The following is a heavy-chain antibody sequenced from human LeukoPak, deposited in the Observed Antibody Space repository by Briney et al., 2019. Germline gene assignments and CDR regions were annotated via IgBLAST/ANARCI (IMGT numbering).Heavy chain of an antibody. CDR2: ISSSGRTI. Sequence: GGSLRLSCAASGFTFSSYEMNWVRQAPGKGLEWLSYISSSGRTIYYADSVKGRFTMSRDNANNSLYLQMNSLRAEDTAVYYCARERIPIDYWGQGTLVTVSS. V-gene: IGHV3-48*03. CDR3: ARERIPIDY. D-gene: IGHD3-3*01. J-gene: IGHJ4*02. CDR1: GFTFSSYE.